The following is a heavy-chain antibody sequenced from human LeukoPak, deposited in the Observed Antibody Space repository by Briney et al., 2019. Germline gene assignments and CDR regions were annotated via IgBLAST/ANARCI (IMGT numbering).Heavy chain of an antibody. J-gene: IGHJ4*02. CDR3: VKQSQAYSGYAIFDY. Sequence: EPGGSLRLSCAASGFTFSGYAMSWVRQAPGKGLEWVSSISGSGSRSNAAAPATGGFTTSRDTSTSTLSLQMTSLRGEGPAVYCCVKQSQAYSGYAIFDYWGQGPLVPVSS. CDR1: GFTFSGYA. CDR2: ISGSGSRS. D-gene: IGHD5-12*01. V-gene: IGHV3-23*01.